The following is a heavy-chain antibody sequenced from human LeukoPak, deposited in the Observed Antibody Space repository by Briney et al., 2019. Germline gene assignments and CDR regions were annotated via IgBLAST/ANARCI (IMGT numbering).Heavy chain of an antibody. CDR3: ARHGVEGYNGAFHI. V-gene: IGHV5-51*01. Sequence: GESLKISCKASGHIFTNYWIAWVRQMPGKGLEWMGIIYPGDSDSRYSPSFQGHVTISADKFISTAYLQWSSLQASDTAMYYCARHGVEGYNGAFHIWGQGTMVTVSS. D-gene: IGHD5-24*01. CDR1: GHIFTNYW. CDR2: IYPGDSDS. J-gene: IGHJ3*02.